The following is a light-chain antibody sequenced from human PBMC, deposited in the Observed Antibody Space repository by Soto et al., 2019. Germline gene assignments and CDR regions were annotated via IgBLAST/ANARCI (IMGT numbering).Light chain of an antibody. Sequence: IVITQSPATLTVSPGVRATLSCRASQSISSNLAWYQQKPGQAPGLLIYGASTRASGIPARFSGSGSGTEFTLTISCLQSEDFALYYCHHRSSLPPPFGGGTKVDIK. CDR1: QSISSN. J-gene: IGKJ4*02. V-gene: IGKV3-15*01. CDR2: GAS. CDR3: HHRSSLPPP.